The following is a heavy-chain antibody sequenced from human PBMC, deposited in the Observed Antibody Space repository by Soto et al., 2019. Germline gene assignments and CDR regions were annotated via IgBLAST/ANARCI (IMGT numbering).Heavy chain of an antibody. CDR2: IWYDGSNK. CDR3: ARGGGLYSNHPLGSFDY. V-gene: IGHV3-33*01. CDR1: GFTFSSYG. Sequence: GGSLRLSCAASGFTFSSYGMHWVRQAPGKGLEWVAVIWYDGSNKYYADSVKGRFTISRDNSKNTLYLQMNSLRAEDTAVYYCARGGGLYSNHPLGSFDYWGQGTLVTVSS. J-gene: IGHJ4*02. D-gene: IGHD4-4*01.